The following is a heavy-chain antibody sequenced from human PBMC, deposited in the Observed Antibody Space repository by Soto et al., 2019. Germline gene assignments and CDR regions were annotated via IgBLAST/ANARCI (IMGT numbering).Heavy chain of an antibody. CDR2: IYSGGST. V-gene: IGHV3-53*01. J-gene: IGHJ4*02. Sequence: GGSLRLSCAASGFTVSSNYMSWVRQAPGKGLEWVSVIYSGGSTYYADSVKGRFTISRDNSKNTLYLQMNSLRAEDTAVYYCARETKVANFDYWGQGTLVTVSS. CDR3: ARETKVANFDY. CDR1: GFTVSSNY. D-gene: IGHD4-17*01.